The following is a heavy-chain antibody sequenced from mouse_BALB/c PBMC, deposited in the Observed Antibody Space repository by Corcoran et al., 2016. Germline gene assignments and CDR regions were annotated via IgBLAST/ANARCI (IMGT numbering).Heavy chain of an antibody. Sequence: EVLLQQSGPELVKPGASVKIPCKASGYTFTDYNMDWVKQSHGKSLEWIGDINPNNGGTIYNQKFKGKATLTVDKSSSTAYMELRSLTSEDTAVYYCARAELGRFAYWGQGTLVTVSA. V-gene: IGHV1-18*01. CDR3: ARAELGRFAY. D-gene: IGHD4-1*01. CDR2: INPNNGGT. CDR1: GYTFTDYN. J-gene: IGHJ3*01.